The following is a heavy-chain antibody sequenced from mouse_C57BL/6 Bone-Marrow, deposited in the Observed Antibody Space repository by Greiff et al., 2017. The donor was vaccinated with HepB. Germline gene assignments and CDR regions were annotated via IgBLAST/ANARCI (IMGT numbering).Heavy chain of an antibody. Sequence: VQLQQPGAELVRPGTSVKLSCKAPGYTFTSYWMHWVKQRPGQGLEWIGVIDPSDSYTNYNQKFKGKATLTVDTSSSTAYMQLSSLTSEDSAVYYCARSREGYWGQGTTLTVSS. V-gene: IGHV1-59*01. CDR3: ARSREGY. CDR2: IDPSDSYT. J-gene: IGHJ2*01. CDR1: GYTFTSYW.